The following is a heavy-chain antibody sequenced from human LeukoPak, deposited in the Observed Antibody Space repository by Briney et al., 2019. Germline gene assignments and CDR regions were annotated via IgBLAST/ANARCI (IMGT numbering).Heavy chain of an antibody. J-gene: IGHJ4*02. Sequence: SETLSLTCTVSGDSVSSGGYYRSWIRQHPGKGLEWIGYIYYSGSTYYNPSLKSRVTISVDTSKHQFSLKLSSVTAADTAVYYCARELSAAGIHPYYFYYWGQGTLVTVSS. D-gene: IGHD6-13*01. CDR1: GDSVSSGGYY. CDR2: IYYSGST. V-gene: IGHV4-31*03. CDR3: ARELSAAGIHPYYFYY.